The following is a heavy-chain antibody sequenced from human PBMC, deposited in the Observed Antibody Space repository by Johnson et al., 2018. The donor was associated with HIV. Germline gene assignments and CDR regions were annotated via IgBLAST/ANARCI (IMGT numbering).Heavy chain of an antibody. Sequence: QVQLVESGGGVLRPGGSLRLSCAASGFTFSDYYMSWIRQAPGKGLEWVSYISSSDNTIYYADSVKGRFTISRDNAKNSLYRQMNSLRAEDTAWDYCARVGAVAGLYSIWGQGTMVTVSS. CDR3: ARVGAVAGLYSI. V-gene: IGHV3-11*01. J-gene: IGHJ3*02. CDR2: ISSSDNTI. D-gene: IGHD6-19*01. CDR1: GFTFSDYY.